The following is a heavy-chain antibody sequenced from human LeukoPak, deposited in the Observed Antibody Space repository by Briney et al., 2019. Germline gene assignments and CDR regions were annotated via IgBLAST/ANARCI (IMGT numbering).Heavy chain of an antibody. Sequence: GGSLRLSCAASGFTVSSNYMSWVRQAPGKGLEWVSVVYSGGSTYYADSVKGRFTISRDNSKNSLYLQMNSLRAEDTAVYYCARLSKGPDAFDIWGQGTMVTVSS. D-gene: IGHD3-16*02. J-gene: IGHJ3*02. CDR2: VYSGGST. CDR3: ARLSKGPDAFDI. V-gene: IGHV3-66*01. CDR1: GFTVSSNY.